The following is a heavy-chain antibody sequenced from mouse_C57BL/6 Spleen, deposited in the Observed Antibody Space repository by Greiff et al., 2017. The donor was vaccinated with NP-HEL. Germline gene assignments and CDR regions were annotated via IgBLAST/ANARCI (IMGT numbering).Heavy chain of an antibody. J-gene: IGHJ2*01. CDR3: AREDDYDGGGLDY. CDR2: ISDGGSYT. Sequence: EVQGVESGGGLVKPGGSLKLSCAASGFTFSSYAMSWVRQTPEKRLEWVATISDGGSYTYYPDNVKGRFTISRDNAKNNLYLQMSHLKSEDTAMYYCAREDDYDGGGLDYWGQGTTLTVSS. V-gene: IGHV5-4*01. CDR1: GFTFSSYA. D-gene: IGHD2-4*01.